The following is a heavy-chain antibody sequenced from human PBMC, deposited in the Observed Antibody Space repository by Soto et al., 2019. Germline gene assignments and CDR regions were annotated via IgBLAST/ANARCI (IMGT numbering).Heavy chain of an antibody. CDR1: NGSISSDGYY. CDR3: ARCFRTTAGWFDA. V-gene: IGHV4-31*03. D-gene: IGHD6-13*01. CDR2: RYYTGSD. Sequence: QVQLQQSGPGLVKPSQTLSLSCSVSNGSISSDGYYWTWVRQHPGKGLEWIGYRYYTGSDYYNPSLKRRVTISVDTAKNKFYLTLTSVTAADTAVYYCARCFRTTAGWFDAWGQGALVTVS. J-gene: IGHJ5*02.